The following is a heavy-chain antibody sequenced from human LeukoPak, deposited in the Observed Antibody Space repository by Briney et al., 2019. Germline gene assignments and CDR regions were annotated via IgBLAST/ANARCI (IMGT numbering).Heavy chain of an antibody. CDR1: GFIFSSYS. J-gene: IGHJ3*02. D-gene: IGHD4-17*01. CDR3: ARTTVTPGSYDAFDI. CDR2: ISSTSSYI. V-gene: IGHV3-21*04. Sequence: GGSLRLSCAASGFIFSSYSMHWVRQAPGKGLEWVSSISSTSSYIYYADSVKGRFTISRDNAKNSLYLQINSLRVEDTAVYYCARTTVTPGSYDAFDIWGQGAMVTVSS.